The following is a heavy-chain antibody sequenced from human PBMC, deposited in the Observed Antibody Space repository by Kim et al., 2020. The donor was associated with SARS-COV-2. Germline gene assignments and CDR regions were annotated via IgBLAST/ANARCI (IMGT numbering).Heavy chain of an antibody. J-gene: IGHJ3*02. D-gene: IGHD6-19*01. Sequence: VQGRFTISRDNSKNTLYLQMNSLRAEDTAVYYCARCHRYSSGWYGAFDIWGQGTMVTVSS. V-gene: IGHV3-66*01. CDR3: ARCHRYSSGWYGAFDI.